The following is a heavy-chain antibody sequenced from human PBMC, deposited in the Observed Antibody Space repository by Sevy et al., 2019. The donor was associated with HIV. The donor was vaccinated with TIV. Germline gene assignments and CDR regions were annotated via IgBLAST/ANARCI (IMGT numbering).Heavy chain of an antibody. Sequence: GGSLRLSCAASGFTFSDYYMSWIRQAPGKGLEWVSFISSTGSTIYYADSVKGRFTISRDNAPNSPYLQMNSLRGEDTAVYYCARDMGAVTYYYYGMDVWGQGTTVTVSS. CDR3: ARDMGAVTYYYYGMDV. CDR1: GFTFSDYY. V-gene: IGHV3-11*01. CDR2: ISSTGSTI. D-gene: IGHD1-26*01. J-gene: IGHJ6*02.